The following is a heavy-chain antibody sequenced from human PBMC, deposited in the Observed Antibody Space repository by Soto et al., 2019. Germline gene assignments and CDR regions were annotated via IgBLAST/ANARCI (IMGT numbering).Heavy chain of an antibody. CDR3: ARSYWADSVSCNWFDP. CDR1: GDSSSTYY. D-gene: IGHD2-15*01. J-gene: IGHJ5*02. V-gene: IGHV4-59*01. Sequence: QVQLQESGPGLVKSSETLSLTCSVSGDSSSTYYWGWIRQPTGKGLEWIGYINYSGRSNHNPSLKSRLRISAAASKNQVSLKLTSVTAADTAVYYCARSYWADSVSCNWFDPWGQGTLVVVSS. CDR2: INYSGRS.